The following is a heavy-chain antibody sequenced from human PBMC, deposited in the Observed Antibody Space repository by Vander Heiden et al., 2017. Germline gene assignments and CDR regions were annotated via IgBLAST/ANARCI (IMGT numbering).Heavy chain of an antibody. CDR1: GFTFGGYG. Sequence: QVQLVESGGGVVQPGRSLRLSCAASGFTFGGYGMHWVRQAPGKGLEWVAVIWYEGSNKYYADSVEGRFTISRDNSKNTLYLQMNSLRAEDTAVYYCARFRYSSSWDAFDIWGQGTMVTVSS. CDR3: ARFRYSSSWDAFDI. J-gene: IGHJ3*02. D-gene: IGHD6-13*01. V-gene: IGHV3-33*01. CDR2: IWYEGSNK.